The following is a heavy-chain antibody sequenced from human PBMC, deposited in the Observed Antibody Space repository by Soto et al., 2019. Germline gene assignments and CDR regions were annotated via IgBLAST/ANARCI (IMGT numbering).Heavy chain of an antibody. D-gene: IGHD1-20*01. V-gene: IGHV3-30*04. CDR1: GITLSSYA. J-gene: IGHJ4*02. CDR3: VGGTPIISGTAGGY. Sequence: QVHLVESGGGVVQPGRSLRLSCAASGITLSSYAMHWVRQAPGKGLEWVAVISSDGKSKYYADSVKGRFSISRDSSKNAMYLQVNSLRTEDTAAYYCVGGTPIISGTAGGYWGQGTLVTVSS. CDR2: ISSDGKSK.